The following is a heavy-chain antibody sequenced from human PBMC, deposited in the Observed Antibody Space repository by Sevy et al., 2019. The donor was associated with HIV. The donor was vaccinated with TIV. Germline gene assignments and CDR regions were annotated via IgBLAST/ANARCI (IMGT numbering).Heavy chain of an antibody. CDR1: GDSVSSNSAA. D-gene: IGHD2-15*01. J-gene: IGHJ3*02. CDR3: AIEEGGYCSGGSCNSGAFDI. Sequence: SQTLSLTCAISGDSVSSNSAAWNWIRQSPSRGLEWLGRTYYRSKWYNDYAVSVKSRITINPDTSKNQFYLQLNSVTPEDTAVYYCAIEEGGYCSGGSCNSGAFDIWGQGIMVTVSS. V-gene: IGHV6-1*01. CDR2: TYYRSKWYN.